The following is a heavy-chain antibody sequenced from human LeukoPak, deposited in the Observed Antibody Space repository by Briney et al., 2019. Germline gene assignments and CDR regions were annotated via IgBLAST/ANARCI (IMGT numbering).Heavy chain of an antibody. CDR1: GYSFTNYW. J-gene: IGHJ4*02. CDR2: IHPGDSNT. Sequence: GESLKISCQGSGYSFTNYWIVWVRQMPGQGLEYMGIIHPGDSNTKYSPSFEGQVIISVDKSISTAYLQWSSLKASDSAIYCCARRRGDTVAGPDYWGQGTLVTVSS. CDR3: ARRRGDTVAGPDY. V-gene: IGHV5-51*01. D-gene: IGHD6-19*01.